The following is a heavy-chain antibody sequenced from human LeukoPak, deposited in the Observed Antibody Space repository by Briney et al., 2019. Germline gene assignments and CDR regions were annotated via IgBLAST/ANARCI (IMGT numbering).Heavy chain of an antibody. V-gene: IGHV3-66*01. CDR3: ARTIVGAAHDAFDL. J-gene: IGHJ3*01. D-gene: IGHD1-26*01. Sequence: GGPLRVSCAASGLTVSSNYMSWVRQAPGKGPEWVSIIVSGGTTYYPDSVKGRFTISRDNSKNTLYLQMNSQRAEDTALYYCARTIVGAAHDAFDLWGLGTMVTVSS. CDR1: GLTVSSNY. CDR2: IVSGGTT.